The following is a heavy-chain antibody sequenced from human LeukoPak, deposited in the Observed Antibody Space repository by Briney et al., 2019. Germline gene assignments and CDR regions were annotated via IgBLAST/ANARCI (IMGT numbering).Heavy chain of an antibody. CDR1: GYSISSGYY. CDR3: AREWSYGDFDY. D-gene: IGHD5-18*01. Sequence: SETLSLTCTVSGYSISSGYYWGWIRQPPGKGLEWIGSIYHSGSTYYNPSLKSRVTISIDTSNNQFSLKLSSVTAADTAVYYCAREWSYGDFDYWGQGTLVTVSP. CDR2: IYHSGST. J-gene: IGHJ4*02. V-gene: IGHV4-38-2*02.